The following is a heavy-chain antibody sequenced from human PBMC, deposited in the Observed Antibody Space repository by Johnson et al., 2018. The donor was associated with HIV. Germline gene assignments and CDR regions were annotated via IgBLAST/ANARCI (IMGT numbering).Heavy chain of an antibody. CDR2: IYSGGST. D-gene: IGHD3-16*02. J-gene: IGHJ3*02. Sequence: MPLVESGGGVVQPGRSLRLSCAASGFTFSSYAMHWVRQAPGKGLEWVSVIYSGGSTYYAYSVKGRFTISRDNSKNTLYLQMNSLRAEDTAVYYCATISVIPSRVNDAFDIWGQGTMVTVSS. CDR1: GFTFSSYA. CDR3: ATISVIPSRVNDAFDI. V-gene: IGHV3-66*01.